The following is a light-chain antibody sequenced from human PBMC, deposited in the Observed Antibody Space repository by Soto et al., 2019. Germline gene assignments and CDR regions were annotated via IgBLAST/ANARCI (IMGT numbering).Light chain of an antibody. V-gene: IGKV3-11*01. Sequence: ESVLTQSPATLSLSPGERATLSCRASPSVSNSLAWYQHKPGQAPRLLIYDASNRATGVPTRFSGSGSGTDFTLTISSLEPEDFAVYYCQHLNSYFFTFGGGTKVEIK. J-gene: IGKJ4*01. CDR2: DAS. CDR3: QHLNSYFFT. CDR1: PSVSNS.